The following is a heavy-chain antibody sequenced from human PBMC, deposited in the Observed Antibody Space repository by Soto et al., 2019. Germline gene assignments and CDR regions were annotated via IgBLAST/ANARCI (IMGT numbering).Heavy chain of an antibody. CDR1: GYKFISHS. J-gene: IGHJ6*02. V-gene: IGHV1-18*01. Sequence: QIQLVQSGGEMKKPGASVKVSCKSSGYKFISHSITWVRQAPGQGLEWMGRISAYNGNTNYAQKLQGRVTMTTDTSTNTAYMELRSLRSDDTAVYYCARGAFCGGAPGCRDMDVWGQGTTVTVSS. CDR2: ISAYNGNT. D-gene: IGHD2-21*01. CDR3: ARGAFCGGAPGCRDMDV.